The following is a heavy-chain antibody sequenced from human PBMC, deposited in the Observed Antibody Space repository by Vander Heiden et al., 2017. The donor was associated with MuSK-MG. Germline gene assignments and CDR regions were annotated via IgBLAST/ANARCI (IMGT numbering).Heavy chain of an antibody. V-gene: IGHV3-30*03. CDR1: GFAFSSYG. J-gene: IGHJ3*02. D-gene: IGHD1-26*01. Sequence: QVQLVESGGGVVQPGRSLRLSCAASGFAFSSYGMHWVRQAPGKGLEWVAVISYDGSNKYYADSVKGRFTISRDNSKNTLYLQMNSLRAEDTAVYYCAAGVGMGAPTGDVGAFDIWGQGTMVNVSS. CDR3: AAGVGMGAPTGDVGAFDI. CDR2: ISYDGSNK.